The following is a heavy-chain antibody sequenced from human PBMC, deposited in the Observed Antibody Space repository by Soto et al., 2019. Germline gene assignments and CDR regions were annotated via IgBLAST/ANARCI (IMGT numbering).Heavy chain of an antibody. D-gene: IGHD6-19*01. CDR1: GYTFTSYD. Sequence: ASVKVSCKASGYTFTSYDINWVRQATGQGLEWMGWMNPNSGNTGYAQKFQGRVTMTRNTSISTAYMELSSLRSEDTAVYYCARVSGHSGWYLFDYWGQGTLVTVSS. CDR3: ARVSGHSGWYLFDY. V-gene: IGHV1-8*01. J-gene: IGHJ4*02. CDR2: MNPNSGNT.